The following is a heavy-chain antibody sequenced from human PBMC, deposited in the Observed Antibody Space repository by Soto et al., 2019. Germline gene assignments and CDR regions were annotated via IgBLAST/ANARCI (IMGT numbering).Heavy chain of an antibody. Sequence: SETLSLTCTVSGGSISSYYWSWIRQPAGKGLEWIGRIYTSGSTNYNPSLKSRVTMSVDTSKNQFSLKLSSVTAADTAVYYCARLTPSSGTTQPNWFDPWGQGTLVTVSS. J-gene: IGHJ5*02. D-gene: IGHD1-7*01. CDR2: IYTSGST. V-gene: IGHV4-4*07. CDR3: ARLTPSSGTTQPNWFDP. CDR1: GGSISSYY.